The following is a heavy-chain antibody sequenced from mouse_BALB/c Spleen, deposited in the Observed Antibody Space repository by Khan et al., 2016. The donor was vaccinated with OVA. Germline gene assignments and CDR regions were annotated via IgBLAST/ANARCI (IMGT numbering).Heavy chain of an antibody. J-gene: IGHJ2*01. D-gene: IGHD1-1*01. V-gene: IGHV5-17*02. CDR2: ISGDSSTI. CDR1: GFTFSSYG. CDR3: ATSYFYGYYFDY. Sequence: EVMLVESGGGLVQPGGSRKLSCAASGFTFSSYGMHWVRQAPEKGLEWVAYISGDSSTIYYADTVKGRFTISRDNPKNTLFLQMTSLMSEDTARDYCATSYFYGYYFDYWGPGTTLTVSS.